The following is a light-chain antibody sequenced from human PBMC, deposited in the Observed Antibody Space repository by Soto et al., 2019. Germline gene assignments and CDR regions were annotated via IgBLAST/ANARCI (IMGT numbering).Light chain of an antibody. J-gene: IGKJ1*01. CDR3: QQYNDWWT. Sequence: EIVMTQSPATLSVSPGESATLSCRASQSVSNNLTWYQQKPGQPPRLLIYGASTRATGVPGRFSGSGSGTEFTLLISSLQSEDLAVYYCQQYNDWWTFGQGTKVEIK. CDR1: QSVSNN. V-gene: IGKV3-15*01. CDR2: GAS.